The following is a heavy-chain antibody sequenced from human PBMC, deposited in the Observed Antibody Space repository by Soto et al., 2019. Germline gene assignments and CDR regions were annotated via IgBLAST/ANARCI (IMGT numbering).Heavy chain of an antibody. CDR1: GGSISNAAYS. V-gene: IGHV4-30-2*01. CDR3: ARERGGYGLFDS. D-gene: IGHD5-18*01. CDR2: IYPSGMP. J-gene: IGHJ4*02. Sequence: VSGGSISNAAYSWSWVRQPPGKGLEWIGYIYPSGMPFYNPSLRSRVAISIDRSNDQFSLNLKSVTAADTAVYYCARERGGYGLFDSWGQGTLVTVSS.